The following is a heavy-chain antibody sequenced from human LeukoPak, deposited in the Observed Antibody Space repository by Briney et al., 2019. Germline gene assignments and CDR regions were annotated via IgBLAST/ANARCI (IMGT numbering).Heavy chain of an antibody. J-gene: IGHJ1*01. V-gene: IGHV1-18*01. CDR2: VSALNGNT. CDR3: ATLQPAAAHFEH. D-gene: IGHD2-15*01. Sequence: ASVKVSCTASGDTFSNYGVSWVRQAPGQGLEWMGWVSALNGNTNVAQKVQGRLTLTRDTSTGTAHMELRSLTSDDTAAYYCATLQPAAAHFEHWGQGTLVTVST. CDR1: GDTFSNYG.